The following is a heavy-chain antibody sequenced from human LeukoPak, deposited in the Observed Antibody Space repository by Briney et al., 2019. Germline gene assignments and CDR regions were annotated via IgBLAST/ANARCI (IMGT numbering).Heavy chain of an antibody. CDR1: GFTFSDYY. CDR2: ISSSGSTI. V-gene: IGHV3-11*01. Sequence: PGGSLRLSCAASGFTFSDYYMSWIRQAPGKGLEWVSYISSSGSTIYYADSVKGRFTISRDNAKNSLYLQMNSLRAEDTAVYYCARGQQLAPDYYYYYCMDVWGKGTTVTVSS. D-gene: IGHD6-6*01. J-gene: IGHJ6*03. CDR3: ARGQQLAPDYYYYYCMDV.